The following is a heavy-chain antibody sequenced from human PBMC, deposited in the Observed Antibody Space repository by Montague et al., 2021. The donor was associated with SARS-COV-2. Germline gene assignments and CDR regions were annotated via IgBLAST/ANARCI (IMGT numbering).Heavy chain of an antibody. Sequence: ETLSLTCTVAGGSISSSSYYWGWIRQPPGKGLEWIGSIFYSGSTDYNPSLKSRVTISVDTSKNQFSLRLSSVTAADTAVYYCASMVRAQVYYFDYWGQGTLVTVSS. V-gene: IGHV4-39*01. J-gene: IGHJ4*02. CDR3: ASMVRAQVYYFDY. CDR2: IFYSGST. CDR1: GGSISSSSYY. D-gene: IGHD3-10*01.